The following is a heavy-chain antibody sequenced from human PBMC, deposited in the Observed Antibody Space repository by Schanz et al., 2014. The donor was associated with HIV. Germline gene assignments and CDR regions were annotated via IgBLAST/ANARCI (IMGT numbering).Heavy chain of an antibody. CDR3: ARGGIWEWDQPDFDY. J-gene: IGHJ4*02. D-gene: IGHD2-15*01. CDR1: GFTFSTYG. V-gene: IGHV3-33*08. Sequence: QVQLVESGGGVVQPGRSLRLSCAASGFTFSTYGMHWVRQGPGKGLEWVAAMWNDESHKGYADSVKGRFTISRDNSKNTLYLQMNSLRAEDTAVYYCARGGIWEWDQPDFDYWGQGTLVTVSS. CDR2: MWNDESHK.